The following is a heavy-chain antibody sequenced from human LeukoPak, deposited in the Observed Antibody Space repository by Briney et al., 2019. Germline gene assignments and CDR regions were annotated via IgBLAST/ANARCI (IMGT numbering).Heavy chain of an antibody. CDR2: IIPIFGTA. Sequence: SVKVSCKASGGTFSSYAISWVRQAPGQGLEWMGGIIPIFGTANYAQKFQGRVTITADESTSTAYTELSSLRSEDTAVYYCARGLFSVELFDYWGQGTLVTVSS. CDR1: GGTFSSYA. J-gene: IGHJ4*02. V-gene: IGHV1-69*13. D-gene: IGHD1-7*01. CDR3: ARGLFSVELFDY.